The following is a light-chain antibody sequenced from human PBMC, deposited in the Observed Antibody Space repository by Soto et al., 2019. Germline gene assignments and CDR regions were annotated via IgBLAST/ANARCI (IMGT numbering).Light chain of an antibody. CDR3: LAWESGVRV. Sequence: QPVLTQSTSASASLGASVKLTRTLSSGHSHYAIAWHQQQPDKDPHSLMKVNSDGSHIKGDAIPDRRSGSSSGAERYLTISSLQSEDEADYYWLAWESGVRVFGG. V-gene: IGLV4-69*01. CDR1: SGHSHYA. J-gene: IGLJ2*01. CDR2: VNSDGSH.